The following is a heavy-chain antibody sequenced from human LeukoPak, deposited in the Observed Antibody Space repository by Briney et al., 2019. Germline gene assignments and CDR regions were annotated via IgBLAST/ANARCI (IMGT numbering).Heavy chain of an antibody. CDR1: GFTFSSYS. CDR3: ARGPSRGSGSYYSPLGY. J-gene: IGHJ4*02. D-gene: IGHD3-10*01. Sequence: GGSLRLSCAASGFTFSSYSMNWVRQAPGKGLEWVSSISSSSSYICYADSVKGRFTISRDNAKNSLYLQMNSLRAEDTAVYYCARGPSRGSGSYYSPLGYWGQGTLVTVSS. V-gene: IGHV3-21*01. CDR2: ISSSSSYI.